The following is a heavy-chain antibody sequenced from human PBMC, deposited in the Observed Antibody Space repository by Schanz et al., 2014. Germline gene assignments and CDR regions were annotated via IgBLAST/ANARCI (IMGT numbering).Heavy chain of an antibody. CDR2: IKTKTDGGTT. Sequence: EVQVVESGGGLVKPGGSLRLSCVVSEITFTNAWMNWVRQAPGKGLEWVGRIKTKTDGGTTDYAAPVKGRFTISRDDSTNTLYLQMIRLNTEDTAVYYCSTGGRRGYSHYFYGMDVWGQGTTVTVSS. CDR3: STGGRRGYSHYFYGMDV. D-gene: IGHD5-18*01. V-gene: IGHV3-15*01. J-gene: IGHJ6*02. CDR1: EITFTNAW.